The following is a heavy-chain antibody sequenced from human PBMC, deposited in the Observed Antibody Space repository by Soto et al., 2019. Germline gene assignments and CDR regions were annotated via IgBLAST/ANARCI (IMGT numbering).Heavy chain of an antibody. CDR1: GGSITNSDYY. V-gene: IGHV4-30-4*08. CDR2: IHYSGST. Sequence: SETLSLTCSVSGGSITNSDYYWNWIRQHPGKVLEWIVYIHYSGSTYYNPSLKSRITISLDTSNNPFSLQLNSVTASYTAIYFSARVRIRTVTVFDAFNIWGQGTMVTVS. J-gene: IGHJ3*02. D-gene: IGHD4-17*01. CDR3: ARVRIRTVTVFDAFNI.